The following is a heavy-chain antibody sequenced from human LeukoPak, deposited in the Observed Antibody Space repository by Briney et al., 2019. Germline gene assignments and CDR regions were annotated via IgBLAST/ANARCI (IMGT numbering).Heavy chain of an antibody. CDR1: GFTFSSYA. V-gene: IGHV3-23*01. D-gene: IGHD3-9*01. CDR2: ISGSGGST. CDR3: AKDSGDIWWAIQGAWSVGYDY. J-gene: IGHJ4*02. Sequence: GGSLRLSCAASGFTFSSYAMSWVRQAPGKGLEWVSAISGSGGSTYYADSVKGRFTISRDNSKNTLYLQMNSLRAEDTAVYYCAKDSGDIWWAIQGAWSVGYDYWGQGTLVTVSS.